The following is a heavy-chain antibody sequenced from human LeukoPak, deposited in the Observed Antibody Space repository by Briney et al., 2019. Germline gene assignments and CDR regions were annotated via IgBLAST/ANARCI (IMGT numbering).Heavy chain of an antibody. V-gene: IGHV4-59*01. CDR1: GGSIDTYY. D-gene: IGHD4-11*01. CDR3: ARDSNYGQVDY. CDR2: IYYNGAT. Sequence: RSSETLSLTCTVSGGSIDTYYWSWIRQPPGKGLEWLGSIYYNGATYYNPSLKGRGAISLETSKNRFSLKLSSVTAADTAVYYCARDSNYGQVDYWGQGTLVTVSS. J-gene: IGHJ4*02.